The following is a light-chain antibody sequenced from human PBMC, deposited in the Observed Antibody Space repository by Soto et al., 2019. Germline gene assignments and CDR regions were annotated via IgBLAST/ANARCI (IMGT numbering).Light chain of an antibody. CDR2: EVS. J-gene: IGLJ2*01. V-gene: IGLV2-14*01. Sequence: QSVLTQPASVSGSPGQSITISCTGTSSDVGGYNYVSWYQQHPGKAPKFMIYEVSNRPSGVSNRFSGSKSGNTASLTISGLQAEDEADYYCSSYTRHSTLVFGGGTKLTVL. CDR1: SSDVGGYNY. CDR3: SSYTRHSTLV.